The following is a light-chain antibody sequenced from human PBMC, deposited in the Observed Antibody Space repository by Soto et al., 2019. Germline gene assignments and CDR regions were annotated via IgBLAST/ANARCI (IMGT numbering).Light chain of an antibody. CDR1: QDISNY. J-gene: IGKJ4*01. V-gene: IGKV1-33*01. Sequence: DIQMTQSPSSLSASVGDRVTITCQASQDISNYLNWYQQKPGKAPKLLIYDASNLETGVPSRFSGSGSGTDFTFTISSLQPEDIATYHCQQYDNLPLTFGGGTKVEI. CDR2: DAS. CDR3: QQYDNLPLT.